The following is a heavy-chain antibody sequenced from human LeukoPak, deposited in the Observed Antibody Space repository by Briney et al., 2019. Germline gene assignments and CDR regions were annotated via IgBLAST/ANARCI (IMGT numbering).Heavy chain of an antibody. CDR3: AKAGGGATKYYFDY. V-gene: IGHV3-30*04. CDR2: ISYDGSNK. CDR1: GFTFSSYA. D-gene: IGHD1-26*01. Sequence: GGSLRLSCAASGFTFSSYAMHWVRQAPGKGLEWVAVISYDGSNKYYADSVKGRFTISRDNSKNTLYLQMNSLRAEDTAVYYCAKAGGGATKYYFDYWGQGTLVTVSS. J-gene: IGHJ4*02.